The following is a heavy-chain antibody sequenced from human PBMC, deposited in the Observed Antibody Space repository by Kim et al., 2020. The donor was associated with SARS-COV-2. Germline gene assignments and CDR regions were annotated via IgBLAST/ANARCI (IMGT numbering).Heavy chain of an antibody. CDR3: AKDIARGSPYSDP. CDR1: GFTFSSYA. Sequence: GGSLRLSCVASGFTFSSYAMSWVRQPPGKGLEWVLGVSGSGRSTFYADSVKGRFTISRDNSKNTLYLQMNSLRAEDTALYYCAKDIARGSPYSDPWGRGT. D-gene: IGHD3-16*02. V-gene: IGHV3-23*01. CDR2: VSGSGRST. J-gene: IGHJ2*01.